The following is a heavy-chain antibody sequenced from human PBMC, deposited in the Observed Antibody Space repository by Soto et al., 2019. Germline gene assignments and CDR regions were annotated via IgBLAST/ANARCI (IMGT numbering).Heavy chain of an antibody. Sequence: PGGSLRLSCAASGFTFSTYGMHWVRQAPGKGLEWVAGIRYDGSNQYYADSVKGQFTISRDNSKNTLYMQMDSLRADDTAVYYCAKDPHISPTSNRLLWFGELFPPPYNWFDPWGQGTLVTVSS. CDR1: GFTFSTYG. D-gene: IGHD3-10*01. V-gene: IGHV3-30*02. CDR3: AKDPHISPTSNRLLWFGELFPPPYNWFDP. J-gene: IGHJ5*02. CDR2: IRYDGSNQ.